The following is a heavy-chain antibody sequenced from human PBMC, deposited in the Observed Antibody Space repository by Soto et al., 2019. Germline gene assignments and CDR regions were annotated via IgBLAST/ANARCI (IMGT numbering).Heavy chain of an antibody. CDR3: AREPHWRSSSDGWFDP. CDR1: GGTFSIYT. Sequence: PSVKVSCKASGGTFSIYTISWVRQAPGQGLEWMGRIIPILGIANYAQKFQGRVTITADKSTSTAYMELSSLRSEDTAVYYCAREPHWRSSSDGWFDPWGQGTLVTVSS. V-gene: IGHV1-69*04. J-gene: IGHJ5*02. D-gene: IGHD6-13*01. CDR2: IIPILGIA.